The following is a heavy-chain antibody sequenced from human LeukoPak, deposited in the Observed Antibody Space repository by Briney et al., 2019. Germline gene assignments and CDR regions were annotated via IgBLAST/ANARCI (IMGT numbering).Heavy chain of an antibody. V-gene: IGHV4-34*01. D-gene: IGHD3-10*01. CDR2: INHSGST. J-gene: IGHJ4*02. Sequence: PSETLSLTCAVYGGSFSGCYWSWIRQPPGKGLEWIGEINHSGSTNYNPSLKSRVTMSVDTSKNQFSLKLSSVTAADTAVYYCARQGYYYGSGSYYNVYFDYWGQGTLVTVSS. CDR1: GGSFSGCY. CDR3: ARQGYYYGSGSYYNVYFDY.